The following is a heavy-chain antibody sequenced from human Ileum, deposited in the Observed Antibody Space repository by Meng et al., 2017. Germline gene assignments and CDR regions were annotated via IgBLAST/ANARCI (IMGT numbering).Heavy chain of an antibody. CDR2: IKGDETDK. V-gene: IGHV3-7*01. CDR3: AYSVGSGYYYPQTSY. CDR1: GFTFSSHW. J-gene: IGHJ4*02. D-gene: IGHD3-10*01. Sequence: GESLKISCVASGFTFSSHWMSWVRQAPGRGLEWVANIKGDETDKTYVDSVKGRFIISRDNAKSSLYLQMNSLSAEDSALYYCAYSVGSGYYYPQTSYWGQGTLVTVSS.